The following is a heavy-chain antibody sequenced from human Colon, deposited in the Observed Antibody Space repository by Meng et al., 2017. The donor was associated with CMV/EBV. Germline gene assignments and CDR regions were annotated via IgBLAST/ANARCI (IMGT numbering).Heavy chain of an antibody. CDR1: GGTFSSYT. CDR3: ARGRARGYCSSTSCSLPDY. D-gene: IGHD2-2*01. J-gene: IGHJ4*02. CDR2: IIPILGIA. Sequence: SVKVSCKASGGTFSSYTISWVRQAPGQGLEWMGRIIPILGIANYAQKFQGRVTITADKSTSTAYMELSSLRSEDTAVYYCARGRARGYCSSTSCSLPDYWGQGTLVTVSS. V-gene: IGHV1-69*02.